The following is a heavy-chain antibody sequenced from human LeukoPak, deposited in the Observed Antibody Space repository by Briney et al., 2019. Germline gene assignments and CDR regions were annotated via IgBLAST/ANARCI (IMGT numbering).Heavy chain of an antibody. V-gene: IGHV4-34*01. CDR1: GGSFSGYY. J-gene: IGHJ4*02. D-gene: IGHD3-3*01. Sequence: KPSETLSLTCAVYGGSFSGYYWSWIRQPPGKGLEWIGEINHSGSTNYNPSLKSRVTISVDTSKNQFSLKLSSVTAADTAVYYCARTALGDFWSGYYPEADYWGQGTLVTVPS. CDR3: ARTALGDFWSGYYPEADY. CDR2: INHSGST.